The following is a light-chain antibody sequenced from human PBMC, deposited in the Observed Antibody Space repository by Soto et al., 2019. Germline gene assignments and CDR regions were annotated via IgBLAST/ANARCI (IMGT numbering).Light chain of an antibody. CDR1: QPVSTW. CDR2: EAS. CDR3: QQYNSLLFT. V-gene: IGKV1-5*01. Sequence: GDTVTITCRASQPVSTWLAWYAQKPGRAPQLLISEASSLASGVPSRFSGSGSGTEFTLTISSLQPSDSGTYFCQQYNSLLFTFGPGTKVDI. J-gene: IGKJ3*01.